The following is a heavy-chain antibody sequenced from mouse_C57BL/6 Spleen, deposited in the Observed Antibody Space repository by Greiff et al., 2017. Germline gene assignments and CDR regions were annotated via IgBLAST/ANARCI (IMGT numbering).Heavy chain of an antibody. CDR2: ISYDGSN. J-gene: IGHJ2*01. CDR3: ARGGYYGYDGGFDY. D-gene: IGHD2-2*01. CDR1: GYSITSGYY. Sequence: EVKLQESGPGLVKPSQSLSLTCSVTGYSITSGYYWNWIRQFPGNKLEWMGYISYDGSNNYNPSLKNRISITRDTSKNQFFLKLNSVTTEDTATYYCARGGYYGYDGGFDYWGQGTTLTVSS. V-gene: IGHV3-6*01.